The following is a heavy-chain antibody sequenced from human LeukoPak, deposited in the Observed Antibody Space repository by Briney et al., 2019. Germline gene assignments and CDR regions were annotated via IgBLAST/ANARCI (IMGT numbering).Heavy chain of an antibody. J-gene: IGHJ5*02. CDR2: INPNSGGT. CDR3: AGDGGWYQLLHWFDP. D-gene: IGHD2-2*01. CDR1: GYTFIGYY. V-gene: IGHV1-2*02. Sequence: ASVTVSCTASGYTFIGYYIHWVRQAPGQGLEWMGWINPNSGGTNYAQKFQGRVTMTRDTSISTAYMELSRLRSDDTAVYYCAGDGGWYQLLHWFDPWGQGTLVTVST.